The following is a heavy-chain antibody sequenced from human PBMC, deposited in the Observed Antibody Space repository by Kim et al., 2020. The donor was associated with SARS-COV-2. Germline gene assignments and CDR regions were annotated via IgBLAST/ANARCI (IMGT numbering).Heavy chain of an antibody. CDR2: INAGNGNT. CDR1: GYTFTSYA. Sequence: ASVKVSCKASGYTFTSYAMHWVRQAPGQRLEWMGWINAGNGNTKDSQKFQGRVTITRDTSASTAYMELSSLRSEDTAVYYCARVHSSGWGTYYYGMDVWGEATTVTVSS. J-gene: IGHJ6*04. CDR3: ARVHSSGWGTYYYGMDV. V-gene: IGHV1-3*01. D-gene: IGHD6-19*01.